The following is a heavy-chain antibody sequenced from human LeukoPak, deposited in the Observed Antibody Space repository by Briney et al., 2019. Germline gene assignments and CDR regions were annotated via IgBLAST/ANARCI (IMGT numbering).Heavy chain of an antibody. J-gene: IGHJ4*02. CDR3: ARYSGYDFGYFDY. CDR1: GFTFSSYE. CDR2: ISSSGSTI. D-gene: IGHD5-12*01. V-gene: IGHV3-48*03. Sequence: GGSLRLSCAASGFTFSSYEMNWVRQAPGKGLEWVSYISSSGSTIYYADSVKGRFTISRDNAENSLYLQMNSLRAEDTAVYYCARYSGYDFGYFDYWGQGTLVTVSS.